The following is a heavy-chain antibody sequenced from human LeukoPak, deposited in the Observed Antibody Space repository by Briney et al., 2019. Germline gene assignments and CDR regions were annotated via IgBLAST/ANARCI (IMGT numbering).Heavy chain of an antibody. CDR1: GFTVSSNT. CDR2: IYSGGST. V-gene: IGHV3-66*02. Sequence: GGSLSLSCAASGFTVSSNTWTWVGKAPGKGWEWFSVIYSGGSTYYADSVKGRFTISRDNSKNTLYLQMSSLRAEDTAVYYCARDLYDFWSGYAYYYYGMDVWGQGTTVTVSS. D-gene: IGHD3-3*01. J-gene: IGHJ6*02. CDR3: ARDLYDFWSGYAYYYYGMDV.